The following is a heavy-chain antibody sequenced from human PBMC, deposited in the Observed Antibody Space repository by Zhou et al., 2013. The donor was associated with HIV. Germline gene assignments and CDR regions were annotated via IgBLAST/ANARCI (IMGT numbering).Heavy chain of an antibody. V-gene: IGHV1-2*02. CDR2: INPKNGGT. J-gene: IGHJ4*01. CDR3: ARSHKWLQLRYQGNFDS. CDR1: GYTFTDYY. D-gene: IGHD6-19*01. Sequence: QVQLVQSGAEVKKPGASVEVSCKTSGYTFTDYYIHWMRQVTGQGPEWMGWINPKNGGTNYAQNFQGRLTMTRDTSISSVYMELKKLTSEDTAMYFCARSHKWLQLRYQGNFDSWGQGTLVTVSS.